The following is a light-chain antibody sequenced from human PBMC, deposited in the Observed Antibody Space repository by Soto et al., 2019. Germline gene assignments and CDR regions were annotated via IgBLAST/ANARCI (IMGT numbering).Light chain of an antibody. V-gene: IGKV3-15*01. CDR2: GAS. J-gene: IGKJ2*01. CDR1: QSVSSN. CDR3: QLYGSSPPYI. Sequence: EIVLTQSPGTLSLSPGERATLSCRASQSVSSNLAWYQQKPGLAPRLLIYGASTRATGIPARFSGSGSGTEFTLTISSLQSEDFAVYYCQLYGSSPPYIFGPGTKVDIK.